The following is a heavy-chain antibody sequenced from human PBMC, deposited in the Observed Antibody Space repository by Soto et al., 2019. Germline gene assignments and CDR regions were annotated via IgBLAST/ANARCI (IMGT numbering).Heavy chain of an antibody. CDR1: GFTFTSYS. V-gene: IGHV3-21*01. D-gene: IGHD3-16*01. Sequence: GGSLRLSCAASGFTFTSYSMNWVRQAPGKGLEWVSSISTRSSYIYNADSVKGRFTTSRDEAKNSLFLQMNSLRAEDTAVYYCARGAAWGPHFDFWGQGTLVTVSS. J-gene: IGHJ4*02. CDR3: ARGAAWGPHFDF. CDR2: ISTRSSYI.